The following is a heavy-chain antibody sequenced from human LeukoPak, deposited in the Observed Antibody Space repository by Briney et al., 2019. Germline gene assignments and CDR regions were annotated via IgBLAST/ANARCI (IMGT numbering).Heavy chain of an antibody. V-gene: IGHV3-21*06. D-gene: IGHD1-14*01. J-gene: IGHJ4*02. CDR2: ISSSSSNT. CDR3: ATETNGRHYDY. CDR1: GFTFSSYS. Sequence: GGSLRLSCAASGFTFSSYSMNWVRQAPGKGLEWVSSISSSSSNTYYADSVKGRFTISRDNANNFLYLQMNSLRAEDTAVYYCATETNGRHYDYWGQGTLLTVSS.